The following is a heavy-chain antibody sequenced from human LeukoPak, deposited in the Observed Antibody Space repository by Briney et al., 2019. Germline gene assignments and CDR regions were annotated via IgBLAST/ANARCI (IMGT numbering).Heavy chain of an antibody. CDR2: INSDVSST. CDR1: GFTFSSYW. D-gene: IGHD6-19*01. CDR3: ARAYIAVAGTHFDY. J-gene: IGHJ4*02. Sequence: GGSLRLSCAASGFTFSSYWMHWVRQAPGKGLVWVSRINSDVSSTSYADSVKGRFTISRDNAKNTLYLQMNSLRAEDTAVYYCARAYIAVAGTHFDYWGQGTLVTVSS. V-gene: IGHV3-74*01.